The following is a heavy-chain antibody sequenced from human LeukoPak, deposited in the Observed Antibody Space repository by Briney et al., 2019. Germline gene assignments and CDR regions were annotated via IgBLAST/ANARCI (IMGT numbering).Heavy chain of an antibody. CDR3: AKQLGYCSDGSCYFPY. CDR2: ISSNGGST. J-gene: IGHJ4*02. Sequence: GGSLRLSCSASGFTFSSYAMHWVRQAPGKGLEYVSAISSNGGSTYYADSVQGRFTISRDNPKSTLCLQMNSLRAEDTAVYYCAKQLGYCSDGSCYFPYWGQGTLVTVSS. D-gene: IGHD2-15*01. CDR1: GFTFSSYA. V-gene: IGHV3-64*04.